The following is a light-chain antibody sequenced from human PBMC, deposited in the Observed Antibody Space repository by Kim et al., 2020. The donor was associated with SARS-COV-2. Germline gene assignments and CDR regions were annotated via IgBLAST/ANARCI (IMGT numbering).Light chain of an antibody. V-gene: IGKV1-27*01. CDR2: CIS. CDR3: QKYNSAPDT. J-gene: IGKJ2*01. CDR1: QGIRNY. Sequence: ASGGDRVTITGRASQGIRNYVAWYQQKLGKGPKLLIYCISAVQSGVPSRLSGRGSGTDFTLTISSLQPEDVATYYCQKYNSAPDTFGQGTKLEI.